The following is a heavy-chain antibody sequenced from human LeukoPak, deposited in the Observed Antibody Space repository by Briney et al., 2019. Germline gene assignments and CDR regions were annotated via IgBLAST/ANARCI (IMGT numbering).Heavy chain of an antibody. D-gene: IGHD3-22*01. CDR2: IYPGDSDT. CDR1: GYSFTSYW. Sequence: GESLKISCKGSGYSFTSYWTGWVRQMPGKGLEWMGIIYPGDSDTRYSPSFQGQVTISADKSISTAYLQWSSLKASDTAMYYCARHSGVYYYDSSGLDPWGQGTLVTVSS. J-gene: IGHJ5*02. CDR3: ARHSGVYYYDSSGLDP. V-gene: IGHV5-51*01.